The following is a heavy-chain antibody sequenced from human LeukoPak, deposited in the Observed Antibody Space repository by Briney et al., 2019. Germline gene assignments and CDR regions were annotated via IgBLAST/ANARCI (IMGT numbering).Heavy chain of an antibody. CDR2: VSSSTTI. CDR1: GFTFSSYD. D-gene: IGHD4-17*01. V-gene: IGHV3-48*01. Sequence: GGSLRLSCSASGFTFSSYDFNWVRQAPGKGLEWVSYVSSSTTIYYVDSVKGRFTISRDNSKNTLYLQVNSLRAEDTAVYYCARETTVTPVYYFDYWGQGTLVTVSS. CDR3: ARETTVTPVYYFDY. J-gene: IGHJ4*02.